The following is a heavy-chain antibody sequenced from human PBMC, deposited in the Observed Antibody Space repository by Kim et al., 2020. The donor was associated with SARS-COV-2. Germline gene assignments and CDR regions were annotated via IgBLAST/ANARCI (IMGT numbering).Heavy chain of an antibody. CDR1: GFTFSDYY. CDR3: ARDWSDYETGEWGGYFDY. V-gene: IGHV3-11*01. J-gene: IGHJ4*02. D-gene: IGHD5-12*01. Sequence: GGSLRLSCAASGFTFSDYYMSWIRQAPGKGLEWVSYISSSGSTIYYADSVKGRFTISRDNAKNSLYLQMNSLRAEDTAVYYCARDWSDYETGEWGGYFDYWGQGTLVTVSS. CDR2: ISSSGSTI.